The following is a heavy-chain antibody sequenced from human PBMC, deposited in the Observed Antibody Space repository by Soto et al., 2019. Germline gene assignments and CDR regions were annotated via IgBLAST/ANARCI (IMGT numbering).Heavy chain of an antibody. V-gene: IGHV4-59*01. Sequence: SETLSLTCTVSGGSISSYYWSWIRQPPGKGLELIGYIYYSGSTNYNPSLKSRVTISVDTSKNQFSLKLSPVTAADTAVYYCARGGGVYYFDYWGQGTLVTVSA. J-gene: IGHJ4*02. CDR1: GGSISSYY. CDR3: ARGGGVYYFDY. D-gene: IGHD2-8*02. CDR2: IYYSGST.